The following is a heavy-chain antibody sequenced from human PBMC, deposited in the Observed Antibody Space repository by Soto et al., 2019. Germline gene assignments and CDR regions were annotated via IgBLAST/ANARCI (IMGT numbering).Heavy chain of an antibody. Sequence: SGPTLLNTTETLTLTCTASGFSRSNPRMGVSWIRQPPGNAVAGLAHIFSNDEKSYSTSVKSRLTITRDTSKRQVVITMTNIEPLDTATYTCVRIQRIAMIVLSNPDFDDWGQGALVTVSS. CDR1: GFSRSNPRMG. CDR3: VRIQRIAMIVLSNPDFDD. CDR2: IFSNDEK. V-gene: IGHV2-26*01. D-gene: IGHD3-22*01. J-gene: IGHJ4*02.